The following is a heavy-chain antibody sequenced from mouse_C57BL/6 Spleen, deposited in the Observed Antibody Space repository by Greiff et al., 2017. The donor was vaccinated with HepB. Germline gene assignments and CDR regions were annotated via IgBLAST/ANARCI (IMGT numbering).Heavy chain of an antibody. V-gene: IGHV7-3*01. D-gene: IGHD1-1*01. CDR2: IRNKANGYTT. J-gene: IGHJ4*01. CDR1: GFTFTDYY. Sequence: EVQLVESGGGLVQPGGSLSLSCAASGFTFTDYYMSWVRQPPGKALEWLGFIRNKANGYTTEYSAAVKGRFTISRDNSQSILYLQMNALRAEDSATYYCARSSTVVRAMDYWGQGTSVTVSS. CDR3: ARSSTVVRAMDY.